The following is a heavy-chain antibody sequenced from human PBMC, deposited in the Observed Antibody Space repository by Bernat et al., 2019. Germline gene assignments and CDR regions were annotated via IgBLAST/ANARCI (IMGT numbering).Heavy chain of an antibody. CDR1: GFTFSDYY. J-gene: IGHJ4*02. CDR3: ALDSSSSDYFDY. V-gene: IGHV3-11*06. D-gene: IGHD6-6*01. CDR2: ISSSSSYT. Sequence: QVQLVESGGGLVKPGGSLRLSCAASGFTFSDYYMSWIRQAPGKGLEWVSYISSSSSYTNYADSVKGRFTISRDNAKNSLYLQMNSLRAEDTAVYYCALDSSSSDYFDYWGQGTLVTVSS.